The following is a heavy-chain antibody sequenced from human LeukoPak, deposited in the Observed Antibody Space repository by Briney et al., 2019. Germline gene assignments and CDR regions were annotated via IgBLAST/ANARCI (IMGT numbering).Heavy chain of an antibody. Sequence: GGSLRLSCAASGFTFSSYSMNWVRQAPGKGLEWVSSISSSSSYIYYADSVKGRFTISRDNAKNSLYLQMNSLRAEDTAVYYCAREMLPQGAFDIWGQGTMVTVSS. CDR1: GFTFSSYS. CDR3: AREMLPQGAFDI. V-gene: IGHV3-21*01. CDR2: ISSSSSYI. J-gene: IGHJ3*02. D-gene: IGHD2-8*01.